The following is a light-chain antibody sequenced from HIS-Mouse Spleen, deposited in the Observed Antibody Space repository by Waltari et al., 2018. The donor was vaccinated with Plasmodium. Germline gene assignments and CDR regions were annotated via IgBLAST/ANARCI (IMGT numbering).Light chain of an antibody. V-gene: IGLV2-23*01. Sequence: QSALTQPASVSGSPGQSITISCTGTSSDVGSYNLVSWYQQHPGKAPKRMIYEGSKRPSGVSNRVSGSKSGNTASLTISGLQAEDEADYYCCSYAGSSTNWVFGGGTKLTVL. CDR1: SSDVGSYNL. CDR3: CSYAGSSTNWV. J-gene: IGLJ3*02. CDR2: EGS.